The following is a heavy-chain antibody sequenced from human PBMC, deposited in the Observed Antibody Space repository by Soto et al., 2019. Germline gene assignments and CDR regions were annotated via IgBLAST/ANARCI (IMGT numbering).Heavy chain of an antibody. V-gene: IGHV4-30-2*01. CDR3: ARVPGP. Sequence: SETLSLTCAVAGGSISSGGYSWSWIRQPPGKGLEWIGYIYHNGSTYYNPSLKSRVTISVDRSKNQFSLKLSSVTAADTAVYYCARVPGPWGQGTLVTVSS. D-gene: IGHD7-27*01. CDR1: GGSISSGGYS. J-gene: IGHJ5*02. CDR2: IYHNGST.